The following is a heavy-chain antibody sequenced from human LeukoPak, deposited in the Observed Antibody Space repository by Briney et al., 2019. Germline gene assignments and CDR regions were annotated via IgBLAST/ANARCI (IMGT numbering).Heavy chain of an antibody. CDR1: GYSFTSYW. Sequence: GESLKISCKGSGYSFTSYWIGWVRQMPGKGLEWMGIIYPGDSDTRYSPSFQGQVTISADKSISTAYLQWSSLKASDTAMYYCARRPSTTQGYYYYMDVWGKGTTVTISS. V-gene: IGHV5-51*01. CDR2: IYPGDSDT. J-gene: IGHJ6*03. CDR3: ARRPSTTQGYYYYMDV. D-gene: IGHD2-2*01.